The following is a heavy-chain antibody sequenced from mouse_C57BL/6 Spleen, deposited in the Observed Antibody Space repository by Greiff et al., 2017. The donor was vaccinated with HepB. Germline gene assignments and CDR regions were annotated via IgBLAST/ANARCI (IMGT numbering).Heavy chain of an antibody. CDR1: GYSFTDYN. Sequence: EVQLQQSGPELVKPGASVKISCKASGYSFTDYNMNWVKQSNGKSLEWIGVINPNYGTTSYNQKFKGKATLTVDQSSSTAYMQLNSLTSEDSAVYYCASEGMGIYDYDEAWFAYWGQGTLVTVSA. CDR2: INPNYGTT. V-gene: IGHV1-39*01. D-gene: IGHD2-4*01. CDR3: ASEGMGIYDYDEAWFAY. J-gene: IGHJ3*01.